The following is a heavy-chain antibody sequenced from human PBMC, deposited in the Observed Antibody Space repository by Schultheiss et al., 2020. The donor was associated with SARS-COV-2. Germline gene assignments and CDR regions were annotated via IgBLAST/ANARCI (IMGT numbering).Heavy chain of an antibody. Sequence: GGSLRLSCAASGFTFSDYYMSWIRQAPGKGLEWVSYISSSSSPIYYADSVKGRFTISRDNARNSLYLQMNSLRDEDTAVYYCARVTTLVDYWGQGTLVTVSS. CDR2: ISSSSSPI. J-gene: IGHJ4*02. CDR3: ARVTTLVDY. CDR1: GFTFSDYY. D-gene: IGHD4-23*01. V-gene: IGHV3-11*04.